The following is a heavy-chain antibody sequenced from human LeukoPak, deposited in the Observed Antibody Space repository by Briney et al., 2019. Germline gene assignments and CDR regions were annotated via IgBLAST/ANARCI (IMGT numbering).Heavy chain of an antibody. Sequence: GGSLRLSCAASGFTFSSYAMSWVRQAPGEGLEWVSIISGDGAGTYYADSVKGRFTISRDNAKNTMYLQMNSLRAEDTAVYYCARDGLDYCDGNYYYMDVWGKGTTVTVSS. D-gene: IGHD2/OR15-2a*01. V-gene: IGHV3-23*01. J-gene: IGHJ6*03. CDR1: GFTFSSYA. CDR3: ARDGLDYCDGNYYYMDV. CDR2: ISGDGAGT.